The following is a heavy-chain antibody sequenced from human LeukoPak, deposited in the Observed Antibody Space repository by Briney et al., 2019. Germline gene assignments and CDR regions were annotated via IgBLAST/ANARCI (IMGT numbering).Heavy chain of an antibody. V-gene: IGHV4-34*01. J-gene: IGHJ5*02. D-gene: IGHD3-3*01. CDR1: GGSFSGYY. CDR2: INHSGST. Sequence: PSETLSLTCAVYGGSFSGYYWSWIRQPPGKGLEWIGEINHSGSTNYNPSLKSRVTISVDTSKNQFSLKLSSVTAADTAAYYCARGPPYYDFWSGPPLNWFDPWGQGTLVTVSS. CDR3: ARGPPYYDFWSGPPLNWFDP.